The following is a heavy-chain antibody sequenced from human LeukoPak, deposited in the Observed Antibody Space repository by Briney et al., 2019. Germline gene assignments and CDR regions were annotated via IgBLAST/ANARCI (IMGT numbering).Heavy chain of an antibody. Sequence: ASVKVSCKTSGYTFISYGICWVRQAPGQGLEWMGWISVYNGHTNYAQKLQGRVTMTTDTSTSTAYMELRSLRSDDTAVYYCARAVEMATISYWYFDLWGRGTLVTVSS. D-gene: IGHD5-24*01. CDR2: ISVYNGHT. CDR3: ARAVEMATISYWYFDL. J-gene: IGHJ2*01. V-gene: IGHV1-18*01. CDR1: GYTFISYG.